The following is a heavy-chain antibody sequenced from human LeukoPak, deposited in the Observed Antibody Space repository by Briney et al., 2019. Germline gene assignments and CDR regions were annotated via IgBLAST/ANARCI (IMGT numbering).Heavy chain of an antibody. J-gene: IGHJ4*02. V-gene: IGHV3-30*01. CDR2: ISYDGSNK. CDR3: HSGRPMGFDY. CDR1: GFTFSSYA. Sequence: GGSLRLSCAASGFTFSSYAMHWVRQAPGKGLEWVAVISYDGSNKYYADSVKGRFTISRDNSKNTLYLQMNSLRAEDTAVYYCHSGRPMGFDYWGQGTLVTVSS. D-gene: IGHD1-14*01.